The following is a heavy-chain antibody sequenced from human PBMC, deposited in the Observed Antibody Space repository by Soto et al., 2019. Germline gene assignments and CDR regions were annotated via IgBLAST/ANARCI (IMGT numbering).Heavy chain of an antibody. Sequence: SVKVSCKASGCTFSSYAISWVRQAPGQGLEWMGGIIPIFGTANYAQKFQGRVTITADKSTSTAYMELSSLRSEDTAVYYCARGGYYDSSGYYRHYYYYYGMDVWGQGTTVTVSS. CDR2: IIPIFGTA. CDR1: GCTFSSYA. D-gene: IGHD3-22*01. V-gene: IGHV1-69*06. J-gene: IGHJ6*02. CDR3: ARGGYYDSSGYYRHYYYYYGMDV.